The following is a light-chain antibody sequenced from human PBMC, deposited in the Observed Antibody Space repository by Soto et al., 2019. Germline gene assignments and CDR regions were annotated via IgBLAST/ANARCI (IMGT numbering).Light chain of an antibody. CDR1: QSISSW. J-gene: IGKJ1*01. CDR3: QQYNSYPVT. V-gene: IGKV1-5*03. CDR2: KAS. Sequence: DIQMTQSPSTLSTSVGDRVTITCRASQSISSWLAWYQQKPGKAPKLLIYKASSLESVVPSRFSGSGSGTECTLTISSLQPDDFATYYCQQYNSYPVTFGQGTKVEIK.